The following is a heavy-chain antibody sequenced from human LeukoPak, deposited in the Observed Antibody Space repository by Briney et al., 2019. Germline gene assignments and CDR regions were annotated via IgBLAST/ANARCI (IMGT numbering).Heavy chain of an antibody. V-gene: IGHV4-59*01. CDR3: ASSHTAMLATAFDY. CDR1: GGSISSYY. CDR2: IYYSGST. J-gene: IGHJ4*02. Sequence: SETLSLTCTVSGGSISSYYWSWIRQPPGKGLEWIGYIYYSGSTNYNPSLKSRVTISVDTSKNQFSLKLSSVTAADTAVYYCASSHTAMLATAFDYWGQGTLVTVSS. D-gene: IGHD5-18*01.